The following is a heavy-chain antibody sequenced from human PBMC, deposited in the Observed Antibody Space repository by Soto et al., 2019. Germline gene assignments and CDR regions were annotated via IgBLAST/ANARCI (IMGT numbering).Heavy chain of an antibody. J-gene: IGHJ6*02. D-gene: IGHD3-22*01. V-gene: IGHV3-48*02. Sequence: GGSLRLSCAASGFTFSSYSMNWVRQAPGKGLEWVSYISSSSSTIYYADSVKGRFTISRDNAKNSLYLQMNSLRDEDTAVYYCARDHLLILTSGMVDSSGYYGPDYYYYGMDVWGQGTTVTVSS. CDR1: GFTFSSYS. CDR2: ISSSSSTI. CDR3: ARDHLLILTSGMVDSSGYYGPDYYYYGMDV.